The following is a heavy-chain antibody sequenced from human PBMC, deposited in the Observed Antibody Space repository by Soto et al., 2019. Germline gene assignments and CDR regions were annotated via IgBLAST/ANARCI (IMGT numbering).Heavy chain of an antibody. CDR2: VHYSGST. Sequence: QVQLQGSGPRLVKPSETLSLTCNLSGGSFHHFYWLWIRLPPGKGLEWVGHVHYSGSTNYSPSLNSRATITLDTSKRQLSLKLRSVTAADTAMYFCARGVDCYATSGDFSFDSWGQGIPVTV. CDR1: GGSFHHFY. J-gene: IGHJ4*02. D-gene: IGHD4-17*01. V-gene: IGHV4-59*01. CDR3: ARGVDCYATSGDFSFDS.